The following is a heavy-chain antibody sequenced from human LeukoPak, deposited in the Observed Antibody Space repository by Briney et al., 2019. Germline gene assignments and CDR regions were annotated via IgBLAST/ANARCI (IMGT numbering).Heavy chain of an antibody. V-gene: IGHV3-23*01. J-gene: IGHJ4*02. CDR1: GFTFSSYG. CDR3: ARRGSGSYSHFDY. Sequence: GGSLRLSCAASGFTFSSYGMSWVRQAPGKGLEWVSSINGGGGNTYYADSVKGRFTISRDNSKNTLYLQMNSLRAEDTAVYYCARRGSGSYSHFDYWGQGTLGTVSS. CDR2: INGGGGNT. D-gene: IGHD3-10*01.